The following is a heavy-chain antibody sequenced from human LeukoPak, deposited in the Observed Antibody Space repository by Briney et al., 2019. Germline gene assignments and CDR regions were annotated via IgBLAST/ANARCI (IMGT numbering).Heavy chain of an antibody. V-gene: IGHV4-61*05. CDR2: IYYSGST. CDR1: GGSISSSNYY. Sequence: PSETLSLTCTVSGGSISSSNYYWGWVRQPPGKGLEWIGYIYYSGSTNYNPSLKSRVTISVDTSKNQFSLKLSSVTAADTAVYYCARDGYFQHWGQGTLVTVSS. D-gene: IGHD5-24*01. J-gene: IGHJ1*01. CDR3: ARDGYFQH.